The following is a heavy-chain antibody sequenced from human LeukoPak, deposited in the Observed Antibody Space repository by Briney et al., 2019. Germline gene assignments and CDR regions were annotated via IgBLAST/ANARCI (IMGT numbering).Heavy chain of an antibody. CDR2: ISYDGSNK. Sequence: GGSLRLSCAASGFTFSSYGMHWVRQAPGKGLEWVAVISYDGSNKYYADSVKGRFTISRDNSKNTLYLQMNSLRAEDTAVYYCAEDRLPYYYDSSGYDYWGQGTLVTVSS. CDR1: GFTFSSYG. J-gene: IGHJ4*02. D-gene: IGHD3-22*01. CDR3: AEDRLPYYYDSSGYDY. V-gene: IGHV3-30*18.